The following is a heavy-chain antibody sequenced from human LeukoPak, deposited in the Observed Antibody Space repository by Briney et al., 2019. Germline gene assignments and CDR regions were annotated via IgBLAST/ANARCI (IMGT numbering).Heavy chain of an antibody. V-gene: IGHV3-30*02. D-gene: IGHD1-26*01. J-gene: IGHJ4*02. CDR1: GFTFSSYG. CDR2: IRYDGSNK. CDR3: AKAVGATTGVNFDY. Sequence: GGSLRLSCAASGFTFSSYGMHWVRQAPGKGLEWVAFIRYDGSNKYYADSVKGRFTISRDNSKNTLYLQMNSLRAEDTAVYYCAKAVGATTGVNFDYWGQGTLVTVSS.